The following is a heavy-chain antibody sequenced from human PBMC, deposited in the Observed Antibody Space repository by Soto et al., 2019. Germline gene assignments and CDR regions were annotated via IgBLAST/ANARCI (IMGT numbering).Heavy chain of an antibody. Sequence: HVQLVQSGAEVKKPGSSVKVSCKASGGTFSSYAISWVRQAPGQGLEWMGGIIPIFGTANYAQKFQGRVTITADESTSTAYMELSSLRSEDTAVYYCARDLRVVTVDGTDAFDIWGQGTMVTVSS. CDR3: ARDLRVVTVDGTDAFDI. V-gene: IGHV1-69*01. J-gene: IGHJ3*02. D-gene: IGHD2-21*02. CDR2: IIPIFGTA. CDR1: GGTFSSYA.